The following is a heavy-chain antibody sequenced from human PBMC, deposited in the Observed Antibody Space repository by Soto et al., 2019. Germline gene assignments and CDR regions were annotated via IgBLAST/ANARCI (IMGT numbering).Heavy chain of an antibody. Sequence: PGGSLRLSGEVSGFTFSDYYISWIRQAPWKGLEWISYSSNSGTFSRYADSVKGRFSISRDNTKNLLYLQMNSLRAEDTAVYYCARSGDNYKRLDYLGQCIPVTVCS. V-gene: IGHV3-11*06. CDR2: SSNSGTFS. CDR1: GFTFSDYY. J-gene: IGHJ4*02. D-gene: IGHD1-1*01. CDR3: ARSGDNYKRLDY.